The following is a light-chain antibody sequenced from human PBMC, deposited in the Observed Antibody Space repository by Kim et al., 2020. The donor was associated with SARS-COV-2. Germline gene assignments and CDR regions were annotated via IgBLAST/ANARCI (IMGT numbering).Light chain of an antibody. CDR2: KAS. Sequence: DIQMTQSPSTLSASVGDRVTITCRASQSISSWLAWYQQNPGKAPNLLIYKASSLESGVPSRFSGSGSGTEFTLTISSLQPDDFATYYCQQYNDHSTFGQGTKLEIK. V-gene: IGKV1-5*03. CDR1: QSISSW. CDR3: QQYNDHST. J-gene: IGKJ2*01.